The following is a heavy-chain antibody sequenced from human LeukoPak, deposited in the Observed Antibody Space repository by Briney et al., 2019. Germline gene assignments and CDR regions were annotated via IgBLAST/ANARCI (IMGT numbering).Heavy chain of an antibody. J-gene: IGHJ4*02. CDR1: GYTFTNYG. D-gene: IGHD1-1*01. V-gene: IGHV1-18*01. Sequence: GASVKVSCKASGYTFTNYGISWVRQVPGQGLEWMGWISAYNGNTNYVQKLQGRVTMTTDTSTSTAYMELRSLRSDDTAVYYCARETGNPYYFDYWGQGTLVTVSS. CDR2: ISAYNGNT. CDR3: ARETGNPYYFDY.